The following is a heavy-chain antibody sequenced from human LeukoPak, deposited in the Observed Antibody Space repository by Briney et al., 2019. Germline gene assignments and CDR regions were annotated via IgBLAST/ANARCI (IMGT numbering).Heavy chain of an antibody. CDR2: IYYSGST. D-gene: IGHD1-26*01. V-gene: IGHV4-39*07. CDR3: ASLIIVEATTIDY. Sequence: SETLSLTCTVSGGSISSSSYYWGWIRQPPGKGLEWIGSIYYSGSTYYNPSLKSRVTISVDTSKNQFSLKLSSVTAADTAVYYCASLIIVEATTIDYWGQGTLVTVSS. CDR1: GGSISSSSYY. J-gene: IGHJ4*02.